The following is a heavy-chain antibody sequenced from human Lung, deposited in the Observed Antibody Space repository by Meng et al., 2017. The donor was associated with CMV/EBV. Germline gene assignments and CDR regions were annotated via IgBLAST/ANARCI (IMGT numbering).Heavy chain of an antibody. Sequence: VQLLQTGAEVKKPGASVKVSCKASGYTFTSYGISWVRQAPGQGLEWMGWISAYNDNTNYAQKLQGRVTMTTDTSTSTAYMELRSLRSDDTAVYYCARDLPGGTKGTWLDLWGQGTLVTVSS. V-gene: IGHV1-18*01. CDR2: ISAYNDNT. D-gene: IGHD1-14*01. CDR3: ARDLPGGTKGTWLDL. CDR1: GYTFTSYG. J-gene: IGHJ5*02.